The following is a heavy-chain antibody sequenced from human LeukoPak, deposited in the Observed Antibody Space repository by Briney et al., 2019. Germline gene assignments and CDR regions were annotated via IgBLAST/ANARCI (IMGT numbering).Heavy chain of an antibody. CDR1: GGSISSYY. D-gene: IGHD3-16*01. V-gene: IGHV4-4*07. CDR2: IHISGST. Sequence: SETLSLTCTVSGGSISSYYWTWVRQPAGKGLEWIGRIHISGSTNYNPSLKSRVTISADTSKNQFSLKLSSVTAADAAVYYCARDRDYVWGTDAFDIWGQGTMVTVSS. CDR3: ARDRDYVWGTDAFDI. J-gene: IGHJ3*02.